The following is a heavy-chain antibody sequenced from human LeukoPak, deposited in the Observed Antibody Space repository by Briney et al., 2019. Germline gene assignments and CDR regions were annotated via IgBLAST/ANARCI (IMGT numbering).Heavy chain of an antibody. D-gene: IGHD2-21*01. CDR3: ARNLAGHFGGFYFDD. V-gene: IGHV4-4*07. CDR2: IYTSGST. J-gene: IGHJ4*02. CDR1: GGSISRYY. Sequence: PSETLSLTCTVSGGSISRYYWSWLRQPAGKGLEWIGHIYTSGSTHYKPSLKSRVTMSVDTSKNQFSLKLTSVTAADTAVYYCARNLAGHFGGFYFDDWGQGTLVTVSS.